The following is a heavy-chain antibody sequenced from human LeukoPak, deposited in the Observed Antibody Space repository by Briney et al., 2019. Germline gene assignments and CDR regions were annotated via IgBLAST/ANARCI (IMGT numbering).Heavy chain of an antibody. CDR1: GGTFSSYA. CDR3: ARDPIHCSGGSCYSRAYYYYYGMDV. J-gene: IGHJ6*04. V-gene: IGHV1-69*13. D-gene: IGHD2-15*01. Sequence: SVKVSCKASGGTFSSYAISRVRQAPGQGLEWMGGIIPIFGTANYAQKFQGRVTITADESTSTAYMELSSLRSEDTAVYYCARDPIHCSGGSCYSRAYYYYYGMDVWGKGTTVTVSS. CDR2: IIPIFGTA.